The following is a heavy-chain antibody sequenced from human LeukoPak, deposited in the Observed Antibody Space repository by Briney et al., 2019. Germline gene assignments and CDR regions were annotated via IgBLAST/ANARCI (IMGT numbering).Heavy chain of an antibody. CDR3: ARDRNYGTKY. J-gene: IGHJ4*02. Sequence: PGGSLRLSCAASGFSFSSYEMNWVRQAPGKGLEWVSYISGSGTTIYYADSVKGRFTISRDNAENSLYLQMNSLRAEDTAVYYCARDRNYGTKYWGQGTLVTVSS. CDR2: ISGSGTTI. CDR1: GFSFSSYE. D-gene: IGHD3-10*01. V-gene: IGHV3-48*03.